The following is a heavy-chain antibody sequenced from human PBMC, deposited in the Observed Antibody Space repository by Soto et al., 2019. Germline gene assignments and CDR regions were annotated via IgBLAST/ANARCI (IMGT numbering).Heavy chain of an antibody. CDR3: AKDQVFDLRRAFDS. CDR2: ISGSGAKT. V-gene: IGHV3-23*01. J-gene: IGHJ3*02. CDR1: GFTFSSYW. D-gene: IGHD3-16*01. Sequence: GSLRLSCAASGFTFSSYWMSWVRQAPGKGLEWVSTISGSGAKTYYADSVKGRFTISRDNSETTLYLQMNSLRGDDTAVYYCAKDQVFDLRRAFDSWGKGTMVTVSS.